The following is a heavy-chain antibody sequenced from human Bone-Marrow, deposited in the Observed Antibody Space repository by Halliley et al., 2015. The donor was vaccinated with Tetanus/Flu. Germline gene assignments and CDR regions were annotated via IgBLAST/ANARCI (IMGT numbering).Heavy chain of an antibody. CDR3: AKSHHGGNAQVEDAEYFQH. J-gene: IGHJ1*01. CDR2: ISGSGGRT. CDR1: GFAFSSYD. V-gene: IGHV3-23*01. D-gene: IGHD2-15*01. Sequence: AASGFAFSSYDMNWLRQAPGKGLEWVSGISGSGGRTYYADYVKGRFTISRDNSENTLYLQTDSLRAEDTAVYYCAKSHHGGNAQVEDAEYFQHWGQGTLVTVSS.